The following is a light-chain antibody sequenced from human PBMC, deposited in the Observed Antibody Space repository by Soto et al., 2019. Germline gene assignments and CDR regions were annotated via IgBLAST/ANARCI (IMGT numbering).Light chain of an antibody. Sequence: QSALTQPHSVSGSPGQSVTISCTGTNSDVGRYNSVSWYQQLPGKAPKIIISAVRQRPSGVPDRFSGSKSGNTASLTISWLQADDEADYFCFSYTANDNGVFGGGTKLTVL. CDR2: AVR. CDR3: FSYTANDNGV. V-gene: IGLV2-11*01. J-gene: IGLJ3*02. CDR1: NSDVGRYNS.